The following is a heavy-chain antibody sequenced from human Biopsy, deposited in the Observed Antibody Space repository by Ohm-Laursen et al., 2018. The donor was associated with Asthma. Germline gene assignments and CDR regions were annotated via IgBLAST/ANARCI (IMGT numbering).Heavy chain of an antibody. J-gene: IGHJ3*02. V-gene: IGHV3-30*18. CDR3: AKERYYDFWSGYPI. D-gene: IGHD3-3*01. Sequence: SLRLSCAASGFVFSQSDIHWVRQAPGKGLEWVALISSDGHIKKYVDSEKGRFTISRDNSKNTLYLQMNSLRAEDTAVYYCAKERYYDFWSGYPIWGQGTMVTVSS. CDR1: GFVFSQSD. CDR2: ISSDGHIK.